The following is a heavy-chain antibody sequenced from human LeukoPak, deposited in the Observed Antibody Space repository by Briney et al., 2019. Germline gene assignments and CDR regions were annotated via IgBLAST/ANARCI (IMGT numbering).Heavy chain of an antibody. CDR2: IWYDGSNK. J-gene: IGHJ4*02. Sequence: GGSLRLSCAASGFTFSSYGMHWVRQAPGKGLEWVAVIWYDGSNKYYADSVKGRFTISRDNSKNTLYLQMNSLRAEDTAVYYCAREITMVRGVIILGYFDYWGQGTLVTVSS. D-gene: IGHD3-10*01. CDR3: AREITMVRGVIILGYFDY. V-gene: IGHV3-33*01. CDR1: GFTFSSYG.